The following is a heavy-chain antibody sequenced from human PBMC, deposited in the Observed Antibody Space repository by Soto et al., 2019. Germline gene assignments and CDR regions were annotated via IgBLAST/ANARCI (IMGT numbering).Heavy chain of an antibody. CDR3: ARDETTVTTHYGMDV. Sequence: QVQLVQSGAEVKKPGASVKVSCKASGYTFTSYGISWVRQAPGQGLEWMGWISAYNGNTNYAQKLQGRVTMTTDTSKXTAYMELRSLRSDDTAVYYCARDETTVTTHYGMDVWGQGTTVTVSS. D-gene: IGHD4-17*01. CDR2: ISAYNGNT. V-gene: IGHV1-18*01. J-gene: IGHJ6*02. CDR1: GYTFTSYG.